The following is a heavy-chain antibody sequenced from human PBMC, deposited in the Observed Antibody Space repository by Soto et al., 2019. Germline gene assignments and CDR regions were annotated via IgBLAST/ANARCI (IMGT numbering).Heavy chain of an antibody. CDR2: SSYDGRET. J-gene: IGHJ4*02. CDR1: GFTFSSYW. Sequence: GGSLRLSCAASGFTFSSYWMSWVRQAPGKGLEWVAASSYDGRETFYADSAKGRFTVSKEMSKNTAFLQMNALRHEDTAVYFCARDSGWPILNFDNWGQGTPVTVSS. CDR3: ARDSGWPILNFDN. D-gene: IGHD3-10*01. V-gene: IGHV3-30*03.